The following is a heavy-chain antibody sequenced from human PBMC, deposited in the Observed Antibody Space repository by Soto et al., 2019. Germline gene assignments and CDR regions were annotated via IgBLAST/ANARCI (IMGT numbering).Heavy chain of an antibody. CDR3: GKSFSDFWSRYLPLLDY. D-gene: IGHD3-3*01. CDR1: CYTFPGHH. Sequence: ASVQVSCKXSCYTFPGHHIHWVRQAPGQELEWVGWINPKNGGTNYAQKFLGRVTMTRDTSIATAYMDLSGLRSDDTAGYYCGKSFSDFWSRYLPLLDYWGQGTLVTVSS. CDR2: INPKNGGT. J-gene: IGHJ4*02. V-gene: IGHV1-2*02.